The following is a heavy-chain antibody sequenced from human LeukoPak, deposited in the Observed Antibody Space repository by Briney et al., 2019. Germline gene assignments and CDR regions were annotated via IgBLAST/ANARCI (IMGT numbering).Heavy chain of an antibody. D-gene: IGHD1-1*01. CDR3: ARGSVNDGKGY. CDR2: INHSGST. V-gene: IGHV4-34*01. Sequence: SETLSLTCAVYGGSFSGYYWSWIRQPPGKGLEWIGEINHSGSTNYNPSLKSRVTISVDTSKNQYSLKLSSVTAADTAVYYCARGSVNDGKGYWGQGTLVTVSS. J-gene: IGHJ4*02. CDR1: GGSFSGYY.